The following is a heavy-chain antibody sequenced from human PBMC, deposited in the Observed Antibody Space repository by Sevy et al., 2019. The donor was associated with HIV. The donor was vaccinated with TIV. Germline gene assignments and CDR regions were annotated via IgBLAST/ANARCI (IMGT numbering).Heavy chain of an antibody. J-gene: IGHJ3*02. V-gene: IGHV3-23*01. CDR3: AKDLVVLVGDAFDI. Sequence: GGSLRLSCAASGFTFSSYAMSWVRQAPGKVLEWVSAISGSGGDTYYAHSVKGRFTISRDNSKNTLYLQMISLRADDTAVYYCAKDLVVLVGDAFDIWGQGTMVTVSS. CDR2: ISGSGGDT. D-gene: IGHD2-8*02. CDR1: GFTFSSYA.